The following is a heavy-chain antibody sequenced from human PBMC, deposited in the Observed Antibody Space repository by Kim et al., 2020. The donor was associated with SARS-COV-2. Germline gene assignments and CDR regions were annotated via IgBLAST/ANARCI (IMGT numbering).Heavy chain of an antibody. CDR2: IYYSGST. CDR1: GGSISSYY. V-gene: IGHV4-59*01. Sequence: SETLSLTCTVSGGSISSYYWSWIRQPPGKGLEWIGYIYYSGSTNYNPSLKSRVTISVDTSKNQFSLKLSSVTAADTAVYYCARGGGLWFGELSTALWFDPWGQGTLVTVSS. CDR3: ARGGGLWFGELSTALWFDP. J-gene: IGHJ5*02. D-gene: IGHD3-10*01.